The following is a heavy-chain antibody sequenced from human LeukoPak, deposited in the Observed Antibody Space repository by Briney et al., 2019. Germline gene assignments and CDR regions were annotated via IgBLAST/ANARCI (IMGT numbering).Heavy chain of an antibody. J-gene: IGHJ4*02. CDR2: MNPNSGGT. CDR1: GYTFVGYY. Sequence: ASVRVSCKASGYTFVGYYMHWVRQAPGQGLEWMGWMNPNSGGTNYAQKFQGRVTMTRDTSISTAYMELSRLRSDDTAMYYCARDTYGILTDFGDYWGQGTLVTVSS. V-gene: IGHV1-2*02. D-gene: IGHD3-9*01. CDR3: ARDTYGILTDFGDY.